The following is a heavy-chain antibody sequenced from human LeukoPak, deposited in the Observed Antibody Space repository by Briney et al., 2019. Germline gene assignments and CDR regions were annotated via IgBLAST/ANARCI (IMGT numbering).Heavy chain of an antibody. Sequence: SETLSLTCTVSGYSISSGYYWGWIRQPPGKGLEWIGYIYYSGRTNYNPSLKSRVTISVDTSKNQFALKLSSVTAADTAVYYCASAHYELDAFDIWGQGTMVTVSS. D-gene: IGHD3-16*01. J-gene: IGHJ3*02. CDR2: IYYSGRT. V-gene: IGHV4-38-2*02. CDR1: GYSISSGYY. CDR3: ASAHYELDAFDI.